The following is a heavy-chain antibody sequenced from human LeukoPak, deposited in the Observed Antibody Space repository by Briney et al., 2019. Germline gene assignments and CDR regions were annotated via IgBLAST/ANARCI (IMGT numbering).Heavy chain of an antibody. D-gene: IGHD1-1*01. V-gene: IGHV3-21*01. CDR1: GFTFSSYA. CDR2: INSGSTYT. J-gene: IGHJ4*02. Sequence: GGSLRLSCAASGFTFSSYAMNWVRQAPGKGLEWVSSINSGSTYTYYTESVKGRFTVSRDNAKNSLFLQMNSLRAEDTAIYYCARSLTTLTYEGYWGQGTLVTVSS. CDR3: ARSLTTLTYEGY.